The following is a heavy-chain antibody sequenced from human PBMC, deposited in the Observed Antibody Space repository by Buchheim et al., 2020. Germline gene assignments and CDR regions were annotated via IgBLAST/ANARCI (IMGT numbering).Heavy chain of an antibody. Sequence: QLQLQESGPGLVKPSETLSLTCTVSGGSISSSSYYWGWIRQPPGKGLAWIGSIYYSGSTYYNPSLKSRVTISVATSKNQFSLKLSSVTAADTAVYYCAINPPLGGVRGVIISDYWGQGTL. J-gene: IGHJ4*02. CDR1: GGSISSSSYY. D-gene: IGHD3-10*01. CDR2: IYYSGST. CDR3: AINPPLGGVRGVIISDY. V-gene: IGHV4-39*07.